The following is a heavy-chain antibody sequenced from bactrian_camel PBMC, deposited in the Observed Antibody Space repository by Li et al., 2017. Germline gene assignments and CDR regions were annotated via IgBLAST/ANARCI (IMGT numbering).Heavy chain of an antibody. Sequence: HVQLVESGGGSVQAGRSLRLSCAASEYDYILPCMGWFRQAPGKEREEVASIDTGGYISYAGAVKGRFTITKDNANNKNTLYLQMTNLKPEDTGMYYCAADGDTCRGGPPRYWGQGTQVTVS. CDR1: EYDYILPC. J-gene: IGHJ4*01. D-gene: IGHD7*01. V-gene: IGHV3S53*01. CDR2: IDTGGYI. CDR3: AADGDTCRGGPPRY.